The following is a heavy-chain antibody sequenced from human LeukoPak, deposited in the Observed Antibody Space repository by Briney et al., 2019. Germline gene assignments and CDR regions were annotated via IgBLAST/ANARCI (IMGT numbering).Heavy chain of an antibody. CDR2: ISRGRPTI. CDR1: AFTFSSYS. V-gene: IGHV3-48*02. CDR3: VRDPEALAY. Sequence: PGGSLRLSCVASAFTFSSYSMNWVRQAPGKGLEWVSYISRGRPTIHYADSVKGRFTISRDNAKNSLYLQMNSLRDEDTAVYYCVRDPEALAYWGQGTLVTVSS. J-gene: IGHJ4*02.